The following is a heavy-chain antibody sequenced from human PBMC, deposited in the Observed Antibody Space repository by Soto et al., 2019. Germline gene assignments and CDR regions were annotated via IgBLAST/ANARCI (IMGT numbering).Heavy chain of an antibody. D-gene: IGHD6-13*01. V-gene: IGHV3-48*02. J-gene: IGHJ6*02. CDR1: GFTFSSYS. CDR3: ARVFDIAEEPYGYGMDV. CDR2: ISSSSSTI. Sequence: HPGGSLRLSCAASGFTFSSYSMNWVRQAPGKGLEWVSYISSSSSTIYYADSVKGRFTISRDNAKNSLYLQMNSLRDEDTAVYYCARVFDIAEEPYGYGMDVWGQGTTVTVSS.